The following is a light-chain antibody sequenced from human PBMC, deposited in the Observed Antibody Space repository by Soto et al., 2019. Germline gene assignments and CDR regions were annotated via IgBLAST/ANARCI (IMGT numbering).Light chain of an antibody. Sequence: EIVLTQSPGTLSLSPGERATLSCRASQSVSSYLAWYQQKPGQAPRLLIYDASTRATGISARFSGSGSGTDFTLTISSLEPEDFAVYYCQQRRNWPVTFGQGTEVDIK. CDR1: QSVSSY. CDR3: QQRRNWPVT. J-gene: IGKJ1*01. CDR2: DAS. V-gene: IGKV3-11*01.